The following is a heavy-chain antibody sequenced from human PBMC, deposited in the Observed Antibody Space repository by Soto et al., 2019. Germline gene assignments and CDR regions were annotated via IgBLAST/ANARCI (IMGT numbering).Heavy chain of an antibody. D-gene: IGHD1-1*01. CDR3: ARSADGTTIDY. Sequence: QVQLVQSGAEVKKPGSSVKVSCKASGGTSSSYTISWVRQAPGQGLEWMGRIIPILGIANYAQKFQGRVTITADKSTSTAYMELSSLRSEDTAVYYCARSADGTTIDYWGQGTLVTVSS. V-gene: IGHV1-69*02. CDR1: GGTSSSYT. J-gene: IGHJ4*02. CDR2: IIPILGIA.